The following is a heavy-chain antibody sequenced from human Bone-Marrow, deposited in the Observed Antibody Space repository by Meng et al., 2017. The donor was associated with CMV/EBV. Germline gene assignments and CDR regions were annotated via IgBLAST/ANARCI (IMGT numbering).Heavy chain of an antibody. J-gene: IGHJ4*02. D-gene: IGHD6-19*01. V-gene: IGHV1-58*01. CDR2: IVVGSGNT. Sequence: SVKVSCKASGFTFTSSAVQWVRQARGQRLEWIGWIVVGSGNTNYAQKFQERVTITRDMSTSTAYMELSSLRSEDTAVYYCAARYSSGWYYFDYWCQGTLVTISS. CDR3: AARYSSGWYYFDY. CDR1: GFTFTSSA.